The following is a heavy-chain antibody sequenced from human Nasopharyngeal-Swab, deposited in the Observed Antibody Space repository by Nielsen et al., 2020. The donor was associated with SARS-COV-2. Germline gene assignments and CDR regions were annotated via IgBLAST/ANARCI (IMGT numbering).Heavy chain of an antibody. CDR3: TRDLFSNDYYDAKWFDP. J-gene: IGHJ5*02. Sequence: GESLKISCKASGFTFGDYAMSWFRQAPGKGLEWVGFIRSKYYGRTPEYAASVKGRLTISRDDSKSVAYLQMNSLKTEDTAVYYCTRDLFSNDYYDAKWFDPWGQGTLVTVSS. CDR2: IRSKYYGRTP. CDR1: GFTFGDYA. V-gene: IGHV3-49*03. D-gene: IGHD3-22*01.